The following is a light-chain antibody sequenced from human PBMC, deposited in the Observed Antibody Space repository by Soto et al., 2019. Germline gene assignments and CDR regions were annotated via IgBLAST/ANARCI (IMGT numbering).Light chain of an antibody. CDR3: QQYNDWPLT. CDR2: DAS. V-gene: IGKV3-15*01. CDR1: QSLSGN. Sequence: EIVMTQSPATLSLSPGERATLSCRASQSLSGNLAWFQQKPGQAPRLLIYDASTRATGIPARFSGSRSATEFTLTISSLQSEDFAVYYCQQYNDWPLTFGGGTKVEIK. J-gene: IGKJ4*01.